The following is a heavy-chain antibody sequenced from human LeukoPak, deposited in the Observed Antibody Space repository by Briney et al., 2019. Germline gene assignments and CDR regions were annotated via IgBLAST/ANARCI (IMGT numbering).Heavy chain of an antibody. D-gene: IGHD4-17*01. CDR2: ISYDGSNK. Sequence: GGSLRLSCAASGFTFSSYGMHWVRQAPGKGLEWVAVISYDGSNKYHADSVKGRFTISRDNSKNTLYLQMNSLRAEDTAVYYCARDGEGMDVWGQGTTVTVSS. V-gene: IGHV3-30*03. CDR3: ARDGEGMDV. J-gene: IGHJ6*02. CDR1: GFTFSSYG.